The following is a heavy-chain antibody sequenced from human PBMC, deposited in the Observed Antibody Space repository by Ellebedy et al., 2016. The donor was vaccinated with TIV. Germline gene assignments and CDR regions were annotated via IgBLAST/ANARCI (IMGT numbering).Heavy chain of an antibody. CDR3: AKDVYYDNNVTSSFDI. D-gene: IGHD3-22*01. CDR2: INWNTYNI. V-gene: IGHV3-9*01. J-gene: IGHJ3*02. CDR1: GFTFDDYA. Sequence: SLKISCIASGFTFDDYAMHWVRQIPGKGLEWLSVINWNTYNIDYSDSVKGRFTISRDNTQNAVYLQMNSLRAEDTALYYCAKDVYYDNNVTSSFDIWGQGTMVTVSS.